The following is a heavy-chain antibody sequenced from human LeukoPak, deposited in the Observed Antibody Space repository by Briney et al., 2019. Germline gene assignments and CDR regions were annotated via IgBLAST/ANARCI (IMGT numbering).Heavy chain of an antibody. J-gene: IGHJ4*02. D-gene: IGHD6-13*01. CDR2: IKQDGSEK. CDR3: ARDPAAIDY. CDR1: GFTFSSYA. Sequence: GGSLRLSCAASGFTFSSYAMSWVRQAPGKGLEWVANIKQDGSEKYYVDSVKGRFTISRDNAKNSLYLQMNSLRAEDTAVYYCARDPAAIDYWGQGTLVTVSS. V-gene: IGHV3-7*01.